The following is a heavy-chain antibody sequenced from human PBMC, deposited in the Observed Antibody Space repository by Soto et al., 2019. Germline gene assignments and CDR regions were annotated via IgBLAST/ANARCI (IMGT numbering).Heavy chain of an antibody. V-gene: IGHV3-23*01. J-gene: IGHJ4*02. CDR2: ISDSDDDT. CDR1: GFTFRKYA. CDR3: AKDGGVSARYFDT. Sequence: EVQLLESGGGLGQPGGSLRLSCTASGFTFRKYAMSWVRQAPGKGLEWISGISDSDDDTYYADSVRGRFTISRDNSKNTLYLQMNSLRGDDTAVYYCAKDGGVSARYFDTWGQGTLVTVS. D-gene: IGHD2-8*01.